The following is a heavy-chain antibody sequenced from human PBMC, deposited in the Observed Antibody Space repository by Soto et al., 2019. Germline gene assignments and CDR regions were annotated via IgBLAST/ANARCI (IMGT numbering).Heavy chain of an antibody. CDR3: AREGYAWFVYYPGPRAHTSSGWDV. CDR2: INPSGGST. D-gene: IGHD3-22*01. J-gene: IGHJ6*04. Sequence: GASVKVSCKASGYTFTSYYMHWVRQAPGQGLEWMGIINPSGGSTSYAQKFQGRVTMTRDTSTSTVYMELSSLRSEDTAVYYCAREGYAWFVYYPGPRAHTSSGWDVGGKGTRAPVSP. CDR1: GYTFTSYY. V-gene: IGHV1-46*01.